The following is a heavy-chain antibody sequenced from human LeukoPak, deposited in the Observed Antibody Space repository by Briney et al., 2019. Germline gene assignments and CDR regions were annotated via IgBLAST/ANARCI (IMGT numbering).Heavy chain of an antibody. D-gene: IGHD6-6*01. Sequence: SVKVSCKASGGTFSSYAISWVRQAPGQGLEWMGRIIPILGIANYAQKLQGRVTMTTDTSTSTAYMELRSLRSDDTAVYYCARDCGSSSCPIRHWGQGTLVTVSS. J-gene: IGHJ4*02. V-gene: IGHV1-69*04. CDR3: ARDCGSSSCPIRH. CDR1: GGTFSSYA. CDR2: IIPILGIA.